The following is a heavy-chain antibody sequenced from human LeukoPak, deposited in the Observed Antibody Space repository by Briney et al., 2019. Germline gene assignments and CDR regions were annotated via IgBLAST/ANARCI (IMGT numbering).Heavy chain of an antibody. D-gene: IGHD1-26*01. CDR2: IYSGGST. V-gene: IGHV3-53*01. J-gene: IGHJ4*02. CDR1: GFTFSSYV. CDR3: VRSGSYYAFDY. Sequence: GGSLRLSCAASGFTFSSYVMTWVRQAPGKGLEWVSVIYSGGSTYYADSVKGRFTISRDNSKNTLYLQMNSLRAEDTAVYYCVRSGSYYAFDYWGQGTLVTVSS.